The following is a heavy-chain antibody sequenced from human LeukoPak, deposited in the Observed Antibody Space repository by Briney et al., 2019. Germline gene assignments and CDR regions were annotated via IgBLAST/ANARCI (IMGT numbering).Heavy chain of an antibody. CDR2: FDPEDGET. D-gene: IGHD3-3*01. CDR3: ATARYYDFWSGYLYYFDY. CDR1: GYTLTELS. V-gene: IGHV1-24*01. J-gene: IGHJ4*02. Sequence: GASVKVSCKVSGYTLTELSMHWVRQAPGKGLEWMGGFDPEDGETIYAQKFQGRVTMTEDTSTDTAYMELSSLRSEDTAVYYCATARYYDFWSGYLYYFDYWGQGTLVTVSS.